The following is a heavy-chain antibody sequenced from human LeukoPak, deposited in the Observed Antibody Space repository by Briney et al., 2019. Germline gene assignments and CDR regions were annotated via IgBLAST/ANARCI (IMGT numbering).Heavy chain of an antibody. Sequence: PGGSLRLSCAASGFTFSSYAMSWVRQAPGKGLEWVSAISGSGGSTYYADSVKGRFTISRDNSKNTLYLQMNSLRAEDTAVYYCARAPYVFFGVVIISNWFDPWGQGTLVTVSS. V-gene: IGHV3-23*01. CDR2: ISGSGGST. J-gene: IGHJ5*02. D-gene: IGHD3-3*01. CDR1: GFTFSSYA. CDR3: ARAPYVFFGVVIISNWFDP.